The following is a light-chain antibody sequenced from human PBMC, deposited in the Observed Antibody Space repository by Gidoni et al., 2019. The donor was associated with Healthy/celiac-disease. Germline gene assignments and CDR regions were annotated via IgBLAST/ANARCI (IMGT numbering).Light chain of an antibody. CDR2: EVS. CDR1: SSDVGGYNY. CDR3: SSYASGNTLYV. V-gene: IGLV2-8*01. Sequence: QSALTQPPSASGSPGQSITISCTGTSSDVGGYNYVSWYQQHPGKAPKLMIYEVSKRPPGVPGRFFGCKSSNATSLTVSGLQAEDEADYCCSSYASGNTLYVFGTGTKVTVL. J-gene: IGLJ1*01.